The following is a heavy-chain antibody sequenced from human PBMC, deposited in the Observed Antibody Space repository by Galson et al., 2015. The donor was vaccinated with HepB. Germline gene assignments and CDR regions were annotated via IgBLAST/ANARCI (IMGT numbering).Heavy chain of an antibody. D-gene: IGHD5-18*01. CDR2: INHSGST. V-gene: IGHV4-34*01. J-gene: IGHJ4*02. CDR1: GGSFSGYY. CDR3: ALTGYSYAKDDYFDY. Sequence: ETLSLTCAVYGGSFSGYYWSWIRQPPGKGLEWIGEINHSGSTNYNPSLKSRVTISVDTSKNQFSLKLSSVTAADTAVYYCALTGYSYAKDDYFDYWGQGTLVTVSS.